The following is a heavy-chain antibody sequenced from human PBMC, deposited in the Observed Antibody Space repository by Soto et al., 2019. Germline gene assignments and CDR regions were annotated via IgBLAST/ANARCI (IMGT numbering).Heavy chain of an antibody. Sequence: EVQLVESGGGLVKPGGSLRLSCAASGFTFSSYSMNWVRQAPGKGLEWVSSISSSSSYIYYADSVKGRFTISRDNCKNSLYLPMNRLRAEDTALYYCARDSRPGYQMLWDYFDYSGQVTLVTVSS. CDR3: ARDSRPGYQMLWDYFDY. J-gene: IGHJ4*02. V-gene: IGHV3-21*06. CDR2: ISSSSSYI. D-gene: IGHD2-2*01. CDR1: GFTFSSYS.